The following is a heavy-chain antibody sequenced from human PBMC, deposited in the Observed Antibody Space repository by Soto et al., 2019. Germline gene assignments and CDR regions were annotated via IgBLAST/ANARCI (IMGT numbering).Heavy chain of an antibody. CDR1: GDSISSSGYY. CDR2: VYFRGSS. V-gene: IGHV4-39*01. CDR3: ARGVRFYGLDV. D-gene: IGHD2-8*01. J-gene: IGHJ6*02. Sequence: QLQLQESGPGLVKPSETLSLTCTVSGDSISSSGYYWAWIRQPPGKGLEWIGSVYFRGSSYYNQTLKGRATMSEDTSDNQLSLRLTSVTAADTAVYFCARGVRFYGLDVWGQGTTVTVSS.